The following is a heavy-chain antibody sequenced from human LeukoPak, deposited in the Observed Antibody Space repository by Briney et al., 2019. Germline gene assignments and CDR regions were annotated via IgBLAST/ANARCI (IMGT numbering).Heavy chain of an antibody. CDR1: GFTFRSYW. Sequence: GGSLRLSCAASGFTFRSYWMHWVRQAPGKGLEWVSAISGSGGSTYYADSVKGRFTISRDNSKNTLYLQMNSLRAEDTAVYYCAKGLRAMVRGVIPFDYWGQGTLVTVSS. V-gene: IGHV3-23*01. J-gene: IGHJ4*02. D-gene: IGHD3-10*01. CDR3: AKGLRAMVRGVIPFDY. CDR2: ISGSGGST.